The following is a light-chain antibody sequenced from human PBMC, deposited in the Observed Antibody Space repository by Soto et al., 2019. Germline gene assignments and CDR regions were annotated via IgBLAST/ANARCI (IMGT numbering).Light chain of an antibody. CDR2: CAS. CDR3: QQYGSSPRK. CDR1: QSVSSYS. J-gene: IGKJ1*01. Sequence: VVTQSPGTMSLSPGERATLSCRARQSVSSYSLAWYQQRPGQAPRLLIYCASSRATGIPDRFSGSGSGTDCTLTISRLEPEDFAVYYFQQYGSSPRKFGQGNKVDI. V-gene: IGKV3-20*01.